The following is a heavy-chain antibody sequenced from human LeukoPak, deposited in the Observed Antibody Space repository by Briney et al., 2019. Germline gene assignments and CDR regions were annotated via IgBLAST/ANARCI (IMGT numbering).Heavy chain of an antibody. CDR2: ISYDGSNK. CDR3: AKSAGSGWYVPFDY. Sequence: SGGSLRLSCAASGFTFSSYAMHWVRQAPGKGLEWVAVISYDGSNKYYADSVKGRFTISRDNSKNTLYLQMNSLRAEDTALYYCAKSAGSGWYVPFDYWGQGTLVTVSS. V-gene: IGHV3-30-3*02. J-gene: IGHJ4*02. CDR1: GFTFSSYA. D-gene: IGHD6-19*01.